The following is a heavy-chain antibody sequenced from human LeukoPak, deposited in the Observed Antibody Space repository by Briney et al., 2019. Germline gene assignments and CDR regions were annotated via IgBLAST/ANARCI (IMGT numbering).Heavy chain of an antibody. J-gene: IGHJ4*02. D-gene: IGHD1-26*01. Sequence: GGSLRLSCAASGFTFSSVWMSWVRRAPGKGLEWISGISGSGASTYYADSVKGQFTISRDDSRNTLYLQMNSLRGDDTAVYYCAKDVGKWESLHFFDYWGQGTLVTVSS. CDR1: GFTFSSVW. CDR2: ISGSGAST. V-gene: IGHV3-23*01. CDR3: AKDVGKWESLHFFDY.